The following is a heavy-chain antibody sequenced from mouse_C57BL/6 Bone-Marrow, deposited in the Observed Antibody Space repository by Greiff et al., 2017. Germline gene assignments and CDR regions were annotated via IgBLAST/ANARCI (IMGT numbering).Heavy chain of an antibody. J-gene: IGHJ2*01. V-gene: IGHV5-6*01. CDR3: ARQWCDYDRSSDY. CDR2: ISSGGSYT. CDR1: GFTFSSYG. Sequence: VQLVESGGDLVKPGGSLKLSCAASGFTFSSYGMSWVRQTPDKRLEWVATISSGGSYTYYPDSVKGRFTSSRDNAKNTLYLQRSSLKSEDTAMYYCARQWCDYDRSSDYWGQGTTLTVS. D-gene: IGHD1-1*01.